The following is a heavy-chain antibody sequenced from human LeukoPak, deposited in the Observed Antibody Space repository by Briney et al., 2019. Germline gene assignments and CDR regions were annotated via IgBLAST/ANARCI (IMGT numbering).Heavy chain of an antibody. CDR1: GGTFSGYA. Sequence: SVKVSCKASGGTFSGYAISWVRQAPGQGLEWMGGIIPIFGTANYAQKFQGRVTITTDESTSTAYMELSSLRSEDTAVYYCATRPGYSGYDYRYYYYMDVWGKGTTVTVSS. J-gene: IGHJ6*03. V-gene: IGHV1-69*05. CDR3: ATRPGYSGYDYRYYYYMDV. D-gene: IGHD5-12*01. CDR2: IIPIFGTA.